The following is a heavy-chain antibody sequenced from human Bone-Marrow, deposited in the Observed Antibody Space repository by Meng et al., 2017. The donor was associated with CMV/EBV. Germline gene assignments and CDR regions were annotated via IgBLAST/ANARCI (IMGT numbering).Heavy chain of an antibody. J-gene: IGHJ5*02. CDR2: INWNGGST. V-gene: IGHV3-20*04. CDR1: GFTFDNYG. Sequence: GESLKISCAASGFTFDNYGMTWVRQAPVKGLEWVSGINWNGGSTGYADSVRGRFTISRDNAKNPLYLQMNRLRAEDTACYYCARDLRRFLNTWYGDWFDPWGQGTLVTVSS. D-gene: IGHD3-10*01. CDR3: ARDLRRFLNTWYGDWFDP.